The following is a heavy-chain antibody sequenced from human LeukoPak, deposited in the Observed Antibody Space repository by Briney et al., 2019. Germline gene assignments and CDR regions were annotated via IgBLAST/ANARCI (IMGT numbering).Heavy chain of an antibody. Sequence: SVKVSCKASGGTFSSYAISWVRQAPGQGLEWMGGIIPIFGTANYAQKFQGRVTITADESTSTAYMELSSLRSEDTAVYYCARGFAYDSSGYYLPDHYWGQGTLVTVSS. CDR3: ARGFAYDSSGYYLPDHY. CDR1: GGTFSSYA. V-gene: IGHV1-69*13. D-gene: IGHD3-22*01. J-gene: IGHJ4*02. CDR2: IIPIFGTA.